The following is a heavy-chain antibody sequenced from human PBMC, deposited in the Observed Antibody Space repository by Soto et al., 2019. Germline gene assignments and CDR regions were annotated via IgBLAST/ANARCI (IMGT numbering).Heavy chain of an antibody. V-gene: IGHV1-69*06. CDR1: GGTFSAYA. J-gene: IGHJ6*02. CDR2: ILPLSGTS. CDR3: ARTNPTKYYDYVWGDYRREGMDV. Sequence: SVMVSCQASGGTFSAYAISWVRQAPGKGLEWMGGILPLSGTSNYTQRFQGRVTITADKPTSTAYMELSSLRSDDTAVYYCARTNPTKYYDYVWGDYRREGMDVWGQGTTVTVSS. D-gene: IGHD3-16*02.